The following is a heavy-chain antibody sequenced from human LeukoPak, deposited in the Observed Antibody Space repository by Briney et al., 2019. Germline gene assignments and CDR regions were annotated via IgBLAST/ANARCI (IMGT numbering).Heavy chain of an antibody. D-gene: IGHD2-2*02. CDR1: GGSISSYY. V-gene: IGHV4-4*07. CDR2: IYTSGST. CDR3: ARALRDIVVVPAAIRNYYYYYYYMDV. J-gene: IGHJ6*03. Sequence: SETLSLTCTVSGGSISSYYWSWIRQPAGKGLEWIGRIYTSGSTNYNPSLKSRVTMSVDTSKNQFSLKLSSVTAADTAVYYCARALRDIVVVPAAIRNYYYYYYYMDVWGKGTTVTVSS.